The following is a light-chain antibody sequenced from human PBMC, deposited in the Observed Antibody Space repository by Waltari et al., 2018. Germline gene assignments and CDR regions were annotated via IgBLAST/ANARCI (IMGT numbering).Light chain of an antibody. CDR3: QQANSFPYT. Sequence: DIQMTQSPPSVSASVGDRITITCRASQSIGTWLAWYQQKPGKAPKLLIYTASTLNSGVPSRFSGSGSGTDFTLTISSLQPEDFATYYCQQANSFPYTFGQGTKLEIK. V-gene: IGKV1-12*01. CDR1: QSIGTW. CDR2: TAS. J-gene: IGKJ2*01.